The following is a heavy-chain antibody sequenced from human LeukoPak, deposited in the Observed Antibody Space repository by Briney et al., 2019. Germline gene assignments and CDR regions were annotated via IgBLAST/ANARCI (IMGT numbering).Heavy chain of an antibody. CDR1: GGSISSSNW. CDR3: APLNWVVVALQH. J-gene: IGHJ4*02. V-gene: IGHV4-4*02. CDR2: IYHRAST. Sequence: PSGTLSLTCAVSGGSISSSNWWSGVRQPPGKGREWSGEIYHRASTNYNPYLTSRVTISVDKSQNLSSLKLSSVPAADTAVYYCAPLNWVVVALQHWGQGTLVTVSS. D-gene: IGHD3-22*01.